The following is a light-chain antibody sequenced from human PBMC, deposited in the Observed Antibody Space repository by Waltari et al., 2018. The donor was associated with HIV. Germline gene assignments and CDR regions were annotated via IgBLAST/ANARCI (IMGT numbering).Light chain of an antibody. J-gene: IGKJ2*01. CDR2: GAS. CDR3: QQSDDTPYT. V-gene: IGKV3-15*01. Sequence: EIVMTQSPVTLSVSPGERATLSCRASQSVYSNLAWYQQKPGQAPRLVIYGASTRATGIPARFSGSGSGTEFTLTISSLQSEDFATYFCQQSDDTPYTFGQGTKLEIK. CDR1: QSVYSN.